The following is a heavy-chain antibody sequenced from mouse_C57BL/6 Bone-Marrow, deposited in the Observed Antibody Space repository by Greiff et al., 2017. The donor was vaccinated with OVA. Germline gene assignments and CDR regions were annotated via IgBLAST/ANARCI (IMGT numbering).Heavy chain of an antibody. CDR2: IYPRDGSP. CDR1: GYTFTDHT. Sequence: VQLQQSDAELVKPGASVKISCKVSGYTFTDHTIHWMKQRPEQGLDWIGYIYPRDGSPKYNEKFQGKATLTADKSSSTAYMQLNSLTSEDSAVYYCARYPYYYGSSYGYFDVWGTGTTVTVSS. J-gene: IGHJ1*03. V-gene: IGHV1-78*01. D-gene: IGHD1-1*01. CDR3: ARYPYYYGSSYGYFDV.